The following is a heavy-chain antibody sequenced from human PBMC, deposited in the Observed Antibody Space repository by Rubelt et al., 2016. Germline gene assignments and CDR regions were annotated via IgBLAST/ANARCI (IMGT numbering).Heavy chain of an antibody. CDR3: ARPLRAYYYGMDV. J-gene: IGHJ6*02. D-gene: IGHD3-10*01. CDR2: IYSSGST. V-gene: IGHV4-39*02. Sequence: HLQESGPGLVKPSETLSLTCTVSGGSISSGTYFWGWIRQPPGKALEWIGSIYSSGSTYYNPSLKGRVTISVDTSKNHFSLKRNSVTAAAPAVYYCARPLRAYYYGMDVWGQGTTVTVSS. CDR1: GGSISSGTYF.